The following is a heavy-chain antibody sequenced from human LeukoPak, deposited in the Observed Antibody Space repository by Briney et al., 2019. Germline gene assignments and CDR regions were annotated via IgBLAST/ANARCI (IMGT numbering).Heavy chain of an antibody. CDR3: ARDGHDFWSGSLIDK. J-gene: IGHJ4*02. D-gene: IGHD3-3*01. CDR1: GFTFSSYG. CDR2: ISHDGSGK. Sequence: LSGGSLRLSCAASGFTFSSYGMHWVRQAPGKGLEWVAVISHDGSGKYYGDFVKGRFTISRDNSKNTLYLQMNSLRPEDTAVYSCARDGHDFWSGSLIDKWGQGTLVTVSS. V-gene: IGHV3-30*04.